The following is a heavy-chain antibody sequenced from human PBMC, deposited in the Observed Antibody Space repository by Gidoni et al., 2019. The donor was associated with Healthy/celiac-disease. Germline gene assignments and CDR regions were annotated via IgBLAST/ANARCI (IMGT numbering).Heavy chain of an antibody. CDR2: FDPEDGET. CDR1: GHTLTELS. J-gene: IGHJ4*02. D-gene: IGHD6-13*01. V-gene: IGHV1-24*01. CDR3: ATVDSSSWYYFDY. Sequence: QVQLVQSGAEVTKPGASVKVPCKVSGHTLTELSMHWVRQAPGEGLEWMGGFDPEDGETIYAQKFQGRVTMTEDTSTDTAYMELSSLRSEDTAVYYCATVDSSSWYYFDYWGQGTLVTVSS.